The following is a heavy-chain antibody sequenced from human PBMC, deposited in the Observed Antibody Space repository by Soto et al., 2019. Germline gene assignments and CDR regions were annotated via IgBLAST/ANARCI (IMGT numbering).Heavy chain of an antibody. CDR1: GGSISSGGYY. CDR3: ARNDYDSSGYFDY. J-gene: IGHJ4*02. V-gene: IGHV4-31*03. Sequence: SETLSLTCTVSGGSISSGGYYWSWIRQHPGKGLEWIGYIYYSGSTHYNPSLKSRVTISVDTSKNQFSLKLSSVTAADTAVYYCARNDYDSSGYFDYWGQGTLVTVSS. D-gene: IGHD3-22*01. CDR2: IYYSGST.